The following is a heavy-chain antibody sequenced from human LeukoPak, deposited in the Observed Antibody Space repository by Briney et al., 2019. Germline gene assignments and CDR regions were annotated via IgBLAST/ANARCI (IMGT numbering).Heavy chain of an antibody. CDR3: AREPPTAYYSNLDY. CDR2: ISDDGTNK. D-gene: IGHD4-11*01. CDR1: GFTFSSYA. J-gene: IGHJ4*02. V-gene: IGHV3-30*01. Sequence: PGGSLRLSCAASGFTFSSYAMHWVRQAPCKGLEWVGVISDDGTNKYYADSVKGRLTISRDNSKNTLYLQMNSLRAEDTAVYFCAREPPTAYYSNLDYWGQGTLVTVSS.